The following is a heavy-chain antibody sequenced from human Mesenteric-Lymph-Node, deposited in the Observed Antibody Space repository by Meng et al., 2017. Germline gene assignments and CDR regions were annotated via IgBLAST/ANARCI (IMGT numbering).Heavy chain of an antibody. Sequence: QLQLVQSGAEVKETGSSVKVSSKASGYTFTSYAMNWVRQAPGQGLEWMGWINTNTGNPTYAQGFTGRFVFSLDTSVSTAYLQISSLKAEDTAVYYCARGALPYGDYGDAWGQGTLVTVSS. CDR2: INTNTGNP. CDR1: GYTFTSYA. V-gene: IGHV7-4-1*02. CDR3: ARGALPYGDYGDA. J-gene: IGHJ4*02. D-gene: IGHD4-17*01.